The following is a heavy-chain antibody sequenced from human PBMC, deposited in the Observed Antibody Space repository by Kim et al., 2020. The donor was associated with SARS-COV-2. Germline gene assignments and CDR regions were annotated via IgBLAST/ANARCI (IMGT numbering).Heavy chain of an antibody. J-gene: IGHJ4*02. Sequence: GGSLRLSCSASGFTFSTYDMHWVRQVTGKGLEWVSAIGTDADTYYPDSVQGRFTISRENAKNSLYLQMNSLRAGDTAVYYCAGRRGGTSDGLGYWGQGTLVTVSS. D-gene: IGHD3-16*01. CDR2: IGTDADT. CDR1: GFTFSTYD. CDR3: AGRRGGTSDGLGY. V-gene: IGHV3-13*01.